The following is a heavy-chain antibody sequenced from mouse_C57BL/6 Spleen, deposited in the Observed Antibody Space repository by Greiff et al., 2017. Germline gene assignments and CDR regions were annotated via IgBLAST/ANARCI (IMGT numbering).Heavy chain of an antibody. CDR2: IWSGGST. V-gene: IGHV2-2*01. CDR1: GFSLTSYG. J-gene: IGHJ2*01. Sequence: VKLVESGPGLVQPSQSLSITCTVSGFSLTSYGVHWVRQSPGKGLEWLGVIWSGGSTDSNAAFISRLSISKENSKSQVFFKMNSLQADDTAIYYCAREVTTGYFDYWGQGTTLTGAS. CDR3: AREVTTGYFDY. D-gene: IGHD2-5*01.